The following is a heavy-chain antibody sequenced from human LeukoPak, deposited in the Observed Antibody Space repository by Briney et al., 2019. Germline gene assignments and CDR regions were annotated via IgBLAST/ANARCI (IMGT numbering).Heavy chain of an antibody. J-gene: IGHJ6*03. CDR3: ARGYSYYYYYYMDV. CDR2: INTNTGNP. CDR1: GYTFTGYY. V-gene: IGHV7-4-1*02. Sequence: ASVKVSCKASGYTFTGYYMHWVRQAPGQGLEWMGWINTNTGNPTYAQGFTGRFVFSLDTSVSTAYLQISSLKAEDTAVYYCARGYSYYYYYYMDVWGKGTTVTVSS. D-gene: IGHD2-21*01.